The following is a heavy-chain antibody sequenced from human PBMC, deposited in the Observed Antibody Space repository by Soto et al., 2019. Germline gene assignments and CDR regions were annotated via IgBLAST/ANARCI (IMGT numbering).Heavy chain of an antibody. V-gene: IGHV3-30*03. Sequence: QVQLVESGGGVVQPGRSLRLSCAASGFTFSSYGMHWVRQAPGKGLEWVAVISYDGSNKYYADSVKGRFTISRDNSKNRLYLQMNSLRAEDTAVYYCAGRGDYYYYYGMDVWGQGTTVTVSS. CDR1: GFTFSSYG. CDR2: ISYDGSNK. J-gene: IGHJ6*02. CDR3: AGRGDYYYYYGMDV.